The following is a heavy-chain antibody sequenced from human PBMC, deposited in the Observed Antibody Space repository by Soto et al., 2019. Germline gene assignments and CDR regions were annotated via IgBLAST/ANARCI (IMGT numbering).Heavy chain of an antibody. D-gene: IGHD3-9*01. V-gene: IGHV2-5*02. CDR2: IYWDDSK. J-gene: IGHJ4*02. CDR3: AHKGPEDWPLDY. CDR1: GFSLSTSGVG. Sequence: QITLKESGPTLVRPTQTLTLTCAFSGFSLSTSGVGVGWIRQPPGKALEWLAVIYWDDSKHYSPSLRSRLTMTKNXSKNQVVLTMTNMDPMDTGTYYCAHKGPEDWPLDYWGQGTLVTVSS.